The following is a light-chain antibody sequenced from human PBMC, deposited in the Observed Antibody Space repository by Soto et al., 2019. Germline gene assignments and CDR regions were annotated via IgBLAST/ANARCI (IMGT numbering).Light chain of an antibody. CDR1: ISDVGGYNY. Sequence: QSALTQPPSASGSPGQSVTISCTGTISDVGGYNYVTWYQQHPGKAPKLMIYEVSKRPSGVPDRFSGSKSGNTASLTVSGLQADDEADYYCSSYAGSNNVVFGGGTKLTVL. CDR2: EVS. J-gene: IGLJ2*01. CDR3: SSYAGSNNVV. V-gene: IGLV2-8*01.